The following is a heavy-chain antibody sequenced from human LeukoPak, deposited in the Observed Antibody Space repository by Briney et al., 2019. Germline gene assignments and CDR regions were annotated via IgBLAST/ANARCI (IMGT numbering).Heavy chain of an antibody. J-gene: IGHJ3*01. CDR1: GGSISSGDCY. CDR2: IYSSGST. D-gene: IGHD2-15*01. V-gene: IGHV4-30-4*01. CDR3: ARGGLAAPPGYAFDL. Sequence: TSQTLSLTCTFSGGSISSGDCYWSWIRQPPGKGLEWIGYIYSSGSTYYNPSLKSRLTISVDTSKNQFSLKLSSVTAADTAVYYCARGGLAAPPGYAFDLWGQGTMVTVSS.